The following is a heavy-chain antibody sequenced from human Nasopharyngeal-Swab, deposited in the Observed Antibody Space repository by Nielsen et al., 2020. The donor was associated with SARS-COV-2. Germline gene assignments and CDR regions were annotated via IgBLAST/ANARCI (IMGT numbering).Heavy chain of an antibody. V-gene: IGHV1-18*01. CDR2: ISSYNGDT. Sequence: ASVKVSCKASGYTFTNFGISWVRQAPGQGLEWMGWISSYNGDTHYAHSLQGRITMTTDTSTSTAYLELRSLRSDDTAMYYCATAYGSVSSPEYWGQGTLVTVSS. D-gene: IGHD3-10*01. CDR3: ATAYGSVSSPEY. J-gene: IGHJ4*02. CDR1: GYTFTNFG.